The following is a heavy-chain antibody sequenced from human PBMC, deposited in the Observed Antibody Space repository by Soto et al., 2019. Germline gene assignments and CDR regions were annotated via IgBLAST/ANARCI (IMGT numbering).Heavy chain of an antibody. CDR1: GGTFSSYA. Sequence: QVQLVQSGAEVKKPGSSVKVSCKASGGTFSSYAISWVRQAPGQGLEWMGGIIPIFGTANYAQKFQGRVTIXXDXSXXPAYMELSSLRSEDTAVYYCATDPHSSGWYRRFDYWGQGTLVTVSS. CDR2: IIPIFGTA. CDR3: ATDPHSSGWYRRFDY. D-gene: IGHD6-19*01. V-gene: IGHV1-69*12. J-gene: IGHJ4*02.